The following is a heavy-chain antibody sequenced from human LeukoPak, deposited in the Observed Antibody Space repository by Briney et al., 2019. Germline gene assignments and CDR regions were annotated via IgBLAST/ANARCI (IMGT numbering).Heavy chain of an antibody. CDR2: ISGGGGTT. CDR3: AKDREGLSSGYDLEYFDY. V-gene: IGHV3-23*01. D-gene: IGHD5-12*01. Sequence: SGGSLRLSCAASGFTFSSNAMNWVRQAPGKGLEWVSAISGGGGTTYYADSVKGRFTISRDNSKNTLFLQMNSLRAEDTAVYYCAKDREGLSSGYDLEYFDYWGQGTLVTVSS. J-gene: IGHJ4*02. CDR1: GFTFSSNA.